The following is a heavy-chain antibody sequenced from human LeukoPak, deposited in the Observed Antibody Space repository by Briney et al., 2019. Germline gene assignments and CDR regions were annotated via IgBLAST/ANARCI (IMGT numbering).Heavy chain of an antibody. Sequence: GGSLRLSCAASGFTFSSYSMNWVRQAPGKGLEWVSYISSSSSSTIYYADSVKGRFTISRDNAKNSLYLQMNSLRDEDTAVYYCARDQYDFWSGRDDAFDIWGQGTMVTVSS. CDR1: GFTFSSYS. J-gene: IGHJ3*02. CDR3: ARDQYDFWSGRDDAFDI. D-gene: IGHD3-3*01. V-gene: IGHV3-48*02. CDR2: ISSSSSSTI.